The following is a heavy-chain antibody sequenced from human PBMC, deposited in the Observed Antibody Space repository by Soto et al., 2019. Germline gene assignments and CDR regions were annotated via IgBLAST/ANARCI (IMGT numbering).Heavy chain of an antibody. CDR3: AKGGSSDNAMAFDY. D-gene: IGHD2-2*01. J-gene: IGHJ4*02. CDR1: GFTFSSYG. V-gene: IGHV3-30*18. CDR2: ISYDGSNK. Sequence: PGGSLRLSCAASGFTFSSYGMHWVRQAPGKGLEWVAVISYDGSNKYYADSVKGRFTISRDNSKNTLYLQMNSLRAEDTAVYYCAKGGSSDNAMAFDYWGQGTLVTVSS.